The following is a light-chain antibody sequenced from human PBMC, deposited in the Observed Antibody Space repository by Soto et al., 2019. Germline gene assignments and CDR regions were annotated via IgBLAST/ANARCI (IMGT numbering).Light chain of an antibody. CDR1: QSISSY. V-gene: IGKV1-39*01. Sequence: DLQMTQSPSSLSASVGDRVTITCRASQSISSYLNWYQQKPGKAPNLLIYAASSLQSRVPSRFSGSGSETDFTLTISNLQPEDFATYYCQQSYSTLRTFGQGTKVEIK. CDR3: QQSYSTLRT. CDR2: AAS. J-gene: IGKJ1*01.